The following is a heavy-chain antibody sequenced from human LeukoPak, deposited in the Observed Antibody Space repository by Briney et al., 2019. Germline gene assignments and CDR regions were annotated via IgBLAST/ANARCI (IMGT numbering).Heavy chain of an antibody. Sequence: GSLRLSCAASGFTVSSNYMSWIRQPPGKGLEWIGYIYYSGSTNYNPSLKSRVTISVDMSKNQFSLKLSSVSAADTAIYYCARYYGSGSYDYWGQGTLVTVSS. CDR1: GFTVSSNY. CDR3: ARYYGSGSYDY. D-gene: IGHD3-10*01. J-gene: IGHJ4*02. V-gene: IGHV4-59*02. CDR2: IYYSGST.